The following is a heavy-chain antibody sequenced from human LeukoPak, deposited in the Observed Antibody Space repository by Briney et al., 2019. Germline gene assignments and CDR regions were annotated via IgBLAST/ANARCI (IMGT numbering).Heavy chain of an antibody. CDR3: AREWRITIFGVVGDAFDT. D-gene: IGHD3-3*01. CDR1: GGTFSSYA. Sequence: GSSVKVSCKASGGTFSSYAISWVRQAPGQGLEWMGGIIPIFGTANYAQKFQGRVTITADESTSTAYMELSSLRSEDTAVYYCAREWRITIFGVVGDAFDTWGQGTMVTVSS. J-gene: IGHJ3*02. V-gene: IGHV1-69*01. CDR2: IIPIFGTA.